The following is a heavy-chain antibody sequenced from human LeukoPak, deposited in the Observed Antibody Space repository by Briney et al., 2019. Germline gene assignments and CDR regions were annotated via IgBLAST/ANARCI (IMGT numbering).Heavy chain of an antibody. CDR1: GFTFSSYG. Sequence: GGSLRLSCAASGFTFSSYGIHWVRQAPGKGLEWVSFISYEGRDKYYIDSVKGRFTNSIDTSRDTLYLQMNSLRAEDTAVYYCARGRSGSYYGTFDYWGQGTLVTVSS. V-gene: IGHV3-30*02. D-gene: IGHD1-26*01. J-gene: IGHJ4*02. CDR3: ARGRSGSYYGTFDY. CDR2: ISYEGRDK.